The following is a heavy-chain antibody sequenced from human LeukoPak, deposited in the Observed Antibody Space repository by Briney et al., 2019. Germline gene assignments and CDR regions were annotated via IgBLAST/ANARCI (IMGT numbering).Heavy chain of an antibody. V-gene: IGHV3-23*01. Sequence: GGSLRLSCAASGFTFSSYAMSWVRQAPGKGLEWVSAISGSGGSTYYADSVKGRFTISRDNSKNTLYLQMNSLRAEDTAVYYCAKDRTVGATYHDAFDIWGQGTMVTVSS. CDR1: GFTFSSYA. J-gene: IGHJ3*02. CDR2: ISGSGGST. CDR3: AKDRTVGATYHDAFDI. D-gene: IGHD1-26*01.